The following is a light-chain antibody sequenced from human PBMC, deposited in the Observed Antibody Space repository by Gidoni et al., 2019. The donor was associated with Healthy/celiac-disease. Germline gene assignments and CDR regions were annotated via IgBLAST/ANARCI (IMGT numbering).Light chain of an antibody. V-gene: IGLV3-21*02. Sequence: SYGLTQPPSVSVAPGQTARITRWGNNLGSKSVHWYQQKPGPAPVLVGYDDSDRPSGIPERFSGSNSGNTATLTISRVEAGDEADYYCQVWDSSSDHWVFGGGTKLTVL. CDR3: QVWDSSSDHWV. CDR2: DDS. CDR1: NLGSKS. J-gene: IGLJ3*02.